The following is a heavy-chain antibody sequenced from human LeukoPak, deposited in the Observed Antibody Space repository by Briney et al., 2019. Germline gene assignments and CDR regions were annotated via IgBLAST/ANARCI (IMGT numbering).Heavy chain of an antibody. Sequence: GGSLRLSSAASGFTSYDYWMHCVPQAPGKGLVWVSHINNAVSSTSYADSVKGRFTISRDNAKNTLYLQMNSLRAEDTAVYYCARAPYSSGRNYYFDSWGQGNLVTVSS. CDR3: ARAPYSSGRNYYFDS. D-gene: IGHD3-22*01. V-gene: IGHV3-74*01. CDR1: GFTSYDYW. CDR2: INNAVSST. J-gene: IGHJ4*02.